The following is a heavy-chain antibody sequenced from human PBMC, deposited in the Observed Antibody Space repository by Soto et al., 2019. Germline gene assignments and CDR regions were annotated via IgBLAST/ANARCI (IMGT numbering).Heavy chain of an antibody. CDR2: IYHSGST. CDR1: GGSISSGGYS. Sequence: QLQLQESGSGLVKPSQTLSLTCAVSGGSISSGGYSWSWIRQPPGKGLEWIGYIYHSGSTYYNPCLESRVTISVDRSKNQFSLKLSSVSAADTAVYYCARDSSRNGMDAFDIWGQGTMVTVSS. CDR3: ARDSSRNGMDAFDI. V-gene: IGHV4-30-2*01. D-gene: IGHD6-13*01. J-gene: IGHJ3*02.